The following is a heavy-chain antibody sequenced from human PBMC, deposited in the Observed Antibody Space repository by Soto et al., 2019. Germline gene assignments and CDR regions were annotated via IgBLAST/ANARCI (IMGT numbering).Heavy chain of an antibody. D-gene: IGHD2-8*01. Sequence: ASVKVSCKASGFTFSNYGLNWVRQAPGQGLEWMGWVSANNGHTNYAQNLQGRVSMTTDTSTNTAYMEQRGLTFDDPAVYYCARDIESVTAKHFFYYYAMDVWGQGTTVTVSS. J-gene: IGHJ6*02. CDR1: GFTFSNYG. CDR3: ARDIESVTAKHFFYYYAMDV. CDR2: VSANNGHT. V-gene: IGHV1-18*01.